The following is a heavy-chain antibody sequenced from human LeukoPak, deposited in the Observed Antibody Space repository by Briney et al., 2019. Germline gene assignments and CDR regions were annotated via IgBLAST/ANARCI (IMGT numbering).Heavy chain of an antibody. Sequence: GGSLRLSCAASGFTFTTYDMNWVRQAPGKGLEWVSYISRDSAYMYLADSVKGRFTISRDNAKNSLYLQMNSLRGEDTAVYYCARDDASTARASGMDVWGKGTTVTVSS. CDR3: ARDDASTARASGMDV. J-gene: IGHJ6*04. D-gene: IGHD6-6*01. CDR1: GFTFTTYD. V-gene: IGHV3-21*01. CDR2: ISRDSAYM.